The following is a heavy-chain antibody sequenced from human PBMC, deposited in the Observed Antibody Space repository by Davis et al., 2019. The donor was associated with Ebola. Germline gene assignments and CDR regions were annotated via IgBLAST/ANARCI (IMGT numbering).Heavy chain of an antibody. CDR1: GFTFSSYG. CDR2: IWYDGSNK. J-gene: IGHJ4*02. Sequence: GESLKISCAASGFTFSSYGMHWVRQAPGKGLEWVAVIWYDGSNKYYADSVKGRFTISRDNSKNTLYLQMNSLRAEDTAVYYCASGYGSGRIDYWGQGTLVTVSS. V-gene: IGHV3-33*01. D-gene: IGHD3-10*01. CDR3: ASGYGSGRIDY.